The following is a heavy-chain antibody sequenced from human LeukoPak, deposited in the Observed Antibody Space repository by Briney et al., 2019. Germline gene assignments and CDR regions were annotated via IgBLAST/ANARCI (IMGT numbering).Heavy chain of an antibody. D-gene: IGHD5-18*01. CDR2: INHSGST. Sequence: PSETLSLTCAVYGGSFSGCYWSWIRQPPGKGLEWIGEINHSGSTNYNPSLKSRVTISVDTSKNQFSLKLSSVTAADTAVYYCARGKWIQLWLFEGHYFDYWGQGTLVTVSS. V-gene: IGHV4-34*01. CDR1: GGSFSGCY. CDR3: ARGKWIQLWLFEGHYFDY. J-gene: IGHJ4*02.